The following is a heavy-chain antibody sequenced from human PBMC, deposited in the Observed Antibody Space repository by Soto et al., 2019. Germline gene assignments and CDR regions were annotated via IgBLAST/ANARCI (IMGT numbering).Heavy chain of an antibody. Sequence: PGGSLRLSCAASGFTFSDYYMSWIRQAPGKGLEWVSYISSSSSYTNYADSVKGRFTISRDNAKNSLYLQMNSLRAEDTAVYYCARGGHLGYCSGGSCLAFDIWGQGTMVTVSS. D-gene: IGHD2-15*01. CDR1: GFTFSDYY. CDR3: ARGGHLGYCSGGSCLAFDI. CDR2: ISSSSSYT. V-gene: IGHV3-11*06. J-gene: IGHJ3*02.